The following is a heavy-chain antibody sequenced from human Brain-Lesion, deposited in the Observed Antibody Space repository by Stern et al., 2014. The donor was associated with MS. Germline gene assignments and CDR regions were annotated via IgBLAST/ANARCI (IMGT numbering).Heavy chain of an antibody. V-gene: IGHV3-74*02. CDR3: ARGERWFDS. CDR2: VNNDGRRT. D-gene: IGHD3-10*01. CDR1: GFTFGNYW. J-gene: IGHJ5*01. Sequence: EVQLVESGGGFVQPGGSLGLSCEASGFTFGNYWMHWVRQAPGKGLVWVSRVNNDGRRTSYADSVKGRFTMSRDNAKNTLYLQMNSLRVEDTAIYYCARGERWFDSWGQGTLVTVSS.